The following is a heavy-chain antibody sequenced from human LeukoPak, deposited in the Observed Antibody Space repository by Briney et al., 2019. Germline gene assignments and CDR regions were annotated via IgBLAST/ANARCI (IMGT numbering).Heavy chain of an antibody. Sequence: ASVKVSCKASGYSFTSNYIHWVRQAPGQGLEWMGMIYPRDGSTSYTQKFQGRVTVTGDTSTSTVHMELSGLRSEDTAVYYCARDQEAFDYWGQGTLVTVSS. V-gene: IGHV1-46*01. J-gene: IGHJ4*02. CDR3: ARDQEAFDY. CDR1: GYSFTSNY. CDR2: IYPRDGST.